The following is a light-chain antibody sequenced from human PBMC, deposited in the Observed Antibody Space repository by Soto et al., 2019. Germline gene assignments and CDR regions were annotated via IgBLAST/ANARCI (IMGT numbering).Light chain of an antibody. V-gene: IGKV1-9*01. CDR1: QGISSS. CDR2: AAS. CDR3: QQVNSYPIT. Sequence: DIQLTQSPSFLSASVGDRVTITCRASQGISSSLAWYQQRPGKAPKLLIYAASTLQTGVPSRFSGSGSGTEFTLTISSLQPEDFATYYCQQVNSYPITFGQGTRLEIK. J-gene: IGKJ5*01.